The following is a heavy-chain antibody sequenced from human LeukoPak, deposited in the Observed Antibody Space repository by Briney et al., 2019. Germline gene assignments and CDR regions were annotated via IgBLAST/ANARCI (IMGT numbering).Heavy chain of an antibody. Sequence: PGGSLRLSCAASGFTFDGYAMPWVRQAPGKGLEWVSGISWNSGSIGYADSVKGRFTISRDNAKNSLYLQMNSLRAEDTALYYCAKGRTHYYDSSGYFDYWGQGTLVTVSS. J-gene: IGHJ4*02. D-gene: IGHD3-22*01. CDR1: GFTFDGYA. V-gene: IGHV3-9*01. CDR3: AKGRTHYYDSSGYFDY. CDR2: ISWNSGSI.